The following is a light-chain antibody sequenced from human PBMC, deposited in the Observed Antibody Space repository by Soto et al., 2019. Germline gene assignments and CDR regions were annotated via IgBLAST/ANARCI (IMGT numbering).Light chain of an antibody. CDR3: QQRGNWPS. CDR2: DAT. V-gene: IGKV3-11*01. Sequence: EIVLTQSPGTLSLSPGERATLSCRASQTVNGNYLAWYQQKPGQAPRLLIYDATNRATGIPARFSGSGSGTDFTLTISSLEPEDFAVYYCQQRGNWPSFGGGTKVDIK. CDR1: QTVNGNY. J-gene: IGKJ4*01.